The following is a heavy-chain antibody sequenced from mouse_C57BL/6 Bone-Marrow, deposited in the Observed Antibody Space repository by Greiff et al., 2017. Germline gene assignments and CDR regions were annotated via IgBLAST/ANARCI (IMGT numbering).Heavy chain of an antibody. CDR1: GYTFTDYE. D-gene: IGHD1-1*01. Sequence: VQLQQSGAELVRPGASVTLSCKASGYTFTDYEMHWVKQTPVHGLEWIGAIDPETGGTAYNQKFKGKAILTADKSSSTAYIELRSLTSEDSAVYYCTVTTVVATNFDYWGQGTTLTVSS. V-gene: IGHV1-15*01. CDR3: TVTTVVATNFDY. CDR2: IDPETGGT. J-gene: IGHJ2*01.